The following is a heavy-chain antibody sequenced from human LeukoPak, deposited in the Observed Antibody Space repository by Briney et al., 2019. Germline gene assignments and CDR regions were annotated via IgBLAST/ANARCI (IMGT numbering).Heavy chain of an antibody. CDR1: GFTFRGSA. J-gene: IGHJ2*01. CDR2: IRSKPNSYAT. D-gene: IGHD3-22*01. Sequence: GGSLRLSCAASGFTFRGSAMHWVRQASGKGLEWVGRIRSKPNSYATAYAASVKGRSTISREDSKNTAYLQMNSLRAEDTAVYYCARDQYYYDSSESWYFDLWGRGTLVTVSS. V-gene: IGHV3-73*01. CDR3: ARDQYYYDSSESWYFDL.